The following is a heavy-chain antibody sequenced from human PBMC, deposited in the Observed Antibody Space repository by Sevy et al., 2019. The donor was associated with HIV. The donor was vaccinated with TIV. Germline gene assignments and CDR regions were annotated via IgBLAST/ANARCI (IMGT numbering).Heavy chain of an antibody. D-gene: IGHD3-22*01. Sequence: GGSLRLSCAVSGFSFDSYGMTWVRQAPGKGLEWVSGISGSGTRTYYADSVKGRFIISRDNSKNTLYLQMNSLRREDTGIYYWAKEGGGHYDPDEIGYYFYYYNMDVWGKGTTVTVSS. CDR1: GFSFDSYG. CDR3: AKEGGGHYDPDEIGYYFYYYNMDV. J-gene: IGHJ6*03. V-gene: IGHV3-23*01. CDR2: ISGSGTRT.